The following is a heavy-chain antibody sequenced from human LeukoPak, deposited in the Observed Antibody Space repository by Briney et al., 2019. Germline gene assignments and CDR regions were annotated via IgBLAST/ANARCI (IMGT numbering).Heavy chain of an antibody. CDR2: ISSSSSYI. CDR1: GFTFSSYS. CDR3: AREGRGGSGYYFDY. V-gene: IGHV3-21*04. Sequence: PGGSLRLSCAASGFTFSSYSMNWVRQAPGKGLEWVSSISSSSSYIYYADSVKGRFTISRDNAKNSLYLQMNSLRAEDTAVYYCAREGRGGSGYYFDYWGQGTLVTVSS. D-gene: IGHD2-15*01. J-gene: IGHJ4*02.